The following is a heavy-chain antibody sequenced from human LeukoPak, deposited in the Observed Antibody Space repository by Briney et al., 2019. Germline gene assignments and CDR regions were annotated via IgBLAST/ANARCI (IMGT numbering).Heavy chain of an antibody. D-gene: IGHD3-22*01. CDR3: ASRAPYDSSGYYYYYYMDV. Sequence: ASVKVSCKASGYTFTSYDINWVRQATGQGLEWMGWMNPNSGITGYAQKFQGRVTMTRNTSISTAYMELSSLRSEDTAVYYCASRAPYDSSGYYYYYYMDVWGKGTTVTVSS. V-gene: IGHV1-8*01. J-gene: IGHJ6*03. CDR2: MNPNSGIT. CDR1: GYTFTSYD.